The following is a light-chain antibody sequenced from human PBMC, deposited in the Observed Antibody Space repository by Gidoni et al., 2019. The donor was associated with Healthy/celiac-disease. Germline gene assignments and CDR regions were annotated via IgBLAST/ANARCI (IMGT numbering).Light chain of an antibody. Sequence: DIQLTQSPPSLSAAVGDRVTITCRTSQSISSYLYWYQQKPGKAPKLMIYAASTLQSGVPSRFSGTGSGTEFTLTISSLQPEDFATYYCRQSYSTLLSFGGGTKVGIK. CDR3: RQSYSTLLS. CDR1: QSISSY. V-gene: IGKV1-39*01. J-gene: IGKJ4*01. CDR2: AAS.